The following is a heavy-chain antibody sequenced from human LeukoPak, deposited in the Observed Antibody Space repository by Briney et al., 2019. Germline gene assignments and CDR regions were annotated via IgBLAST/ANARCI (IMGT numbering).Heavy chain of an antibody. D-gene: IGHD3-9*01. Sequence: GGSLRLSCAASGFIFSHYLISWVRHTPGKVLEWVASIKQDGSEKYYVDSVKGRFTISRDSTKNSLFLQMNSLRDEDTALYYCARRLTGYDAFDIWGQGTMVTVSS. V-gene: IGHV3-7*03. CDR1: GFIFSHYL. CDR3: ARRLTGYDAFDI. J-gene: IGHJ3*02. CDR2: IKQDGSEK.